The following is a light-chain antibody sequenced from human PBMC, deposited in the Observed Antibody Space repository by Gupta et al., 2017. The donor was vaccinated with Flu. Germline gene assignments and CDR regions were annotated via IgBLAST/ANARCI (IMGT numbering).Light chain of an antibody. CDR1: SNDVGGYNF. V-gene: IGLV2-14*01. Sequence: QSALTQPASVSGSPGQSITISCTGNSNDVGGYNFVSWYQQHPGKAPKLMIYEVSDRPSGVSNRFSGSKSGNTASLTISGLQADDEADYYCSSKRSSSALAIFGGGTRLTVL. CDR3: SSKRSSSALAI. J-gene: IGLJ2*01. CDR2: EVS.